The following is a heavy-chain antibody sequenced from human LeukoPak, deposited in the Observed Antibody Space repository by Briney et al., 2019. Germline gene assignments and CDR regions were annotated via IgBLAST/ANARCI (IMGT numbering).Heavy chain of an antibody. CDR3: ASGPYGSGSFPYYYYGMDV. V-gene: IGHV4-34*01. CDR1: GGSFSGYY. CDR2: INHSGST. D-gene: IGHD3-10*01. Sequence: SETLSLTCAVYGGSFSGYYWSWIRQPPGKGLEWIGEINHSGSTNYNPSLKSRVTISVDTSKNQFSLKLSSVTAADTAVYYCASGPYGSGSFPYYYYGMDVWGQGTTVTVSS. J-gene: IGHJ6*02.